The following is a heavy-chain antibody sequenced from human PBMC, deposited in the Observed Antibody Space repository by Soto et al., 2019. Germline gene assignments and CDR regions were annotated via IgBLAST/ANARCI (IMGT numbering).Heavy chain of an antibody. CDR2: INHSGSA. J-gene: IGHJ4*02. V-gene: IGHV4-34*01. CDR3: ARGLITGSHYSGGWYYFDS. Sequence: QVQLQQSGAGLLKPSETLSLTCAVYGESFSGHIWTWIRQTPWKGLQWIGQINHSGSASYNPSLKSRVTISVHTSNSQFSLELSSVTAADTAVYYCARGLITGSHYSGGWYYFDSWGQGTQVTVSS. CDR1: GESFSGHI. D-gene: IGHD6-19*01.